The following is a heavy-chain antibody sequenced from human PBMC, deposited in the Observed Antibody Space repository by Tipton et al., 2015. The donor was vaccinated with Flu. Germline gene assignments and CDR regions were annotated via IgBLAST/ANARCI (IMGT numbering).Heavy chain of an antibody. CDR3: ASTIVLGSIRWFDP. J-gene: IGHJ5*02. V-gene: IGHV4-59*01. CDR2: IYYSGGT. Sequence: TLSLTCTVSGGSISSYYWSWIRQPPGKGLEWIGYIYYSGGTNYNPSLKSRVTISVDTSKNQFSLKLSSVTAADTAVYYCASTIVLGSIRWFDPWGQGTLVTVSS. D-gene: IGHD2/OR15-2a*01. CDR1: GGSISSYY.